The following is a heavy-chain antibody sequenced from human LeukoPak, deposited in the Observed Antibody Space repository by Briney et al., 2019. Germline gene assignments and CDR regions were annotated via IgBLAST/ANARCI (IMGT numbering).Heavy chain of an antibody. CDR3: AATPEGGNDAFDS. CDR1: GGSISGYD. Sequence: PSETLTLTCTVSGGSISGYDRRWIRQPPEKGLEWIAYIYHSGSTNDTPFLTSRVTIPADTSKNQFSLYLSSVTAADTAVYYCAATPEGGNDAFDSWGQGTMVTVSS. J-gene: IGHJ3*02. V-gene: IGHV4-59*08. CDR2: IYHSGST. D-gene: IGHD1-14*01.